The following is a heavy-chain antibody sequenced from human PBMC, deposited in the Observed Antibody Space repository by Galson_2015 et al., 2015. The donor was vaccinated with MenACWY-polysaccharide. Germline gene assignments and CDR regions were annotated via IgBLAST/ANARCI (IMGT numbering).Heavy chain of an antibody. J-gene: IGHJ4*02. CDR3: ARDSGIAGADDY. V-gene: IGHV3-48*02. D-gene: IGHD6-13*01. CDR2: INGGSSTI. Sequence: CLRLAGAASGVTFSSYRMAWVRQAPGTGLEWVSYINGGSSTIYDADSGKGRFTISIDNAKNSLYLQMNSLRDDDTAVYYCARDSGIAGADDYWGQGTLVTVSS. CDR1: GVTFSSYR.